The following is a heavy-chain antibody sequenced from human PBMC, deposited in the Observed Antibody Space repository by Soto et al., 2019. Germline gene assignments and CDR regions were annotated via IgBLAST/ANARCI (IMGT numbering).Heavy chain of an antibody. Sequence: GASVKVSCKASGGTFSSYAISWVRQAPGQGLEWMGWISAYNGNTNYAQKLQGRVTMTTDTSTSTAYMELRSLRSDDTAVYYCARGIGLAIWSGYLSTVNWFDPWGQGTLVTVSS. V-gene: IGHV1-18*01. CDR3: ARGIGLAIWSGYLSTVNWFDP. CDR1: GGTFSSYA. D-gene: IGHD3-3*01. J-gene: IGHJ5*02. CDR2: ISAYNGNT.